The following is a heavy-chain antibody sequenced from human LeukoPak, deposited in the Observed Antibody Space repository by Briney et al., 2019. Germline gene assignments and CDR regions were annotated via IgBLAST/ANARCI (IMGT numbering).Heavy chain of an antibody. D-gene: IGHD1-20*01. J-gene: IGHJ4*02. CDR2: IKSKADGETI. CDR3: STLTSRGLSDS. V-gene: IGHV3-15*07. CDR1: GFTFTNAW. Sequence: GGSLRLSCAASGFTFTNAWMNWVRQAPGKGLEWVGRIKSKADGETIDYAAPVKGRCTFSRDDSKNMLYLQMNSLKSEDTAVYYCSTLTSRGLSDSWGQGTLVTVSS.